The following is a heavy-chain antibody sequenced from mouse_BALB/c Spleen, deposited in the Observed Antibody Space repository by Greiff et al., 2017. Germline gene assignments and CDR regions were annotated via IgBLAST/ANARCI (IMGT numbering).Heavy chain of an antibody. D-gene: IGHD2-1*01. CDR1: GFTFSSFG. V-gene: IGHV5-17*02. CDR3: ARGGYGNYVGFAY. CDR2: ISSGSSTI. J-gene: IGHJ3*01. Sequence: EVKLVESGGGLVQPGGSRKLSCAASGFTFSSFGMHWVRQAPEKGLEWVAYISSGSSTIYYADTVKGRFTISRDNPKNTLFLQMTSLRSEDTAMYYCARGGYGNYVGFAYWGQGTLVTVSA.